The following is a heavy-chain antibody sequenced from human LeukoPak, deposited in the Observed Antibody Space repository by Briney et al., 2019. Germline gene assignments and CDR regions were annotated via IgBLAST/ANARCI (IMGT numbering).Heavy chain of an antibody. CDR3: ARKSASGNYPLDY. D-gene: IGHD3-10*01. CDR2: INWNGGKK. V-gene: IGHV3-20*04. Sequence: GGSLRLSCAASGFTFDDYGMTWVRQAPGKGLEWVSSINWNGGKKGYADSVKGRFTISRDNAKNTVFLQMSSLRAEDTALYYCARKSASGNYPLDYWGQGTLVTVSS. CDR1: GFTFDDYG. J-gene: IGHJ4*02.